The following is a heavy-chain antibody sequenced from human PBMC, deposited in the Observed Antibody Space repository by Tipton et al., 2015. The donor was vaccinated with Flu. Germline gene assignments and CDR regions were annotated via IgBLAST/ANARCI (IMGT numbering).Heavy chain of an antibody. CDR1: GGSISSHY. D-gene: IGHD3-10*01. V-gene: IGHV4-59*11. CDR3: ARDGGVGAA. J-gene: IGHJ5*02. CDR2: INYSGRT. Sequence: GLVKPSETLSLTCGVFGGSISSHYWSWIRQPPGKGLEWIASINYSGRTQYNPSLKSRVTISVDTSNNQFSLKLSSVTAADTAVYYCARDGGVGAAWGQGAPVNVSS.